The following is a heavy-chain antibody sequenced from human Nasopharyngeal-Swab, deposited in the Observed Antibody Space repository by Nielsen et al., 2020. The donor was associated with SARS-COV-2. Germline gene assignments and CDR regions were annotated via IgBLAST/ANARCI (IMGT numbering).Heavy chain of an antibody. CDR2: ISYDGSKK. D-gene: IGHD3-10*01. CDR3: AKANVLFWFGKFKNDGFDI. J-gene: IGHJ3*02. V-gene: IGHV3-30*18. Sequence: GGSLKISCTASGFSFNNYGMHGVRQAPGKGLGWVGVISYDGSKKYYAEPVEGRFTISRDFSKRTLYLKMKILTPEDTAMYYCAKANVLFWFGKFKNDGFDIWGQGTMVAVSS. CDR1: GFSFNNYG.